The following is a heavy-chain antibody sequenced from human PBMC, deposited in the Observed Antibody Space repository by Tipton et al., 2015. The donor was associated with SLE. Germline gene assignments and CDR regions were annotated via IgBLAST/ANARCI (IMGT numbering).Heavy chain of an antibody. V-gene: IGHV4-34*01. Sequence: TLSLTCAVYGGSFSGYYWSWIRQPPGKGLEWIGEINHRGSTNYNPSLKSRLTISVDTSKNQFSLKLSSVTAADTAVYYCARVAGWIEDAFDIWGQGTMVTVSS. J-gene: IGHJ3*02. CDR2: INHRGST. CDR3: ARVAGWIEDAFDI. D-gene: IGHD2-2*03. CDR1: GGSFSGYY.